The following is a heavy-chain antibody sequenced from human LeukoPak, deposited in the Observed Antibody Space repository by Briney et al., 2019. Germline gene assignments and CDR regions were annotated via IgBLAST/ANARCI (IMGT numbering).Heavy chain of an antibody. CDR1: GGSFSGYY. D-gene: IGHD3-16*01. CDR3: ARGVRYLYYYYMDV. J-gene: IGHJ6*03. Sequence: PSETLSLTCAGYGGSFSGYYWSWIRQPPGKGLEWIGEINHSGSTNYNPSLKSRVTISVDTSKNQFSLKLSSVTAADTAVYYCARGVRYLYYYYMDVWGKGTTVTVSS. V-gene: IGHV4-34*01. CDR2: INHSGST.